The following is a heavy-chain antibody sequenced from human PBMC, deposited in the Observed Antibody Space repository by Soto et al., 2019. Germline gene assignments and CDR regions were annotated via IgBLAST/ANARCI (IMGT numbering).Heavy chain of an antibody. V-gene: IGHV1-69*12. CDR3: ARDRGAARTNEYFQH. Sequence: QVQLVQSGAEVKKPGSSVKVSCKASGGTFSSYAISWVRPAPGQGLEWMGGIIPIFGTANYVQKFQGRVTITADESTSTAYMELSRPRSEDTAVYYCARDRGAARTNEYFQHWCQDTLVTESS. D-gene: IGHD6-6*01. J-gene: IGHJ1*01. CDR2: IIPIFGTA. CDR1: GGTFSSYA.